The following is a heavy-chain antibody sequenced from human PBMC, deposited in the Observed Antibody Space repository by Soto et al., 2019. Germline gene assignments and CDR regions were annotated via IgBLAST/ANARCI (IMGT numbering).Heavy chain of an antibody. CDR2: IYPGDSDT. J-gene: IGHJ6*02. CDR1: GDQVSLYL. Sequence: GESLNSSVTVCGDQVSLYLIGCVRRMPGKGLEWMGIIYPGDSDTRYSPSFQGQVTISADKSIRTAYLQWSSLKASDSAVYYCARRSIAGRGVTYYYGMDVWGQGTTVTVSS. CDR3: ARRSIAGRGVTYYYGMDV. D-gene: IGHD6-6*01. V-gene: IGHV5-51*01.